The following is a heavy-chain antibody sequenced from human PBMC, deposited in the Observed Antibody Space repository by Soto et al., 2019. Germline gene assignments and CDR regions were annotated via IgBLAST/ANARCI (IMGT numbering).Heavy chain of an antibody. CDR3: ARQDGVANFDY. Sequence: GGSLRLSCAASGFTFSSYDMHWVRQATGKGLEWVSAIGTAGDTYYPGSVKGRFTISRENAKNSLYLQMNSLRAEDTAVYYCARQDGVANFDYWGQGTLVTVSS. V-gene: IGHV3-13*01. CDR1: GFTFSSYD. J-gene: IGHJ4*02. CDR2: IGTAGDT. D-gene: IGHD5-12*01.